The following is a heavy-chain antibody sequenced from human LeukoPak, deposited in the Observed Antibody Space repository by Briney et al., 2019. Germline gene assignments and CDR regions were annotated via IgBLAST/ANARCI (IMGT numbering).Heavy chain of an antibody. V-gene: IGHV3-21*01. D-gene: IGHD3-10*01. Sequence: GGSLRLSCAASGFTFSSYSMNWVRQAPGKGLEWVSSISSSSYIYYADSVKGRFTISRDNAKNSLYLQMNSLRAEDTAVYYCARDLITMVRGVVHYYYYGMDVWGQGTTVTVSS. CDR3: ARDLITMVRGVVHYYYYGMDV. J-gene: IGHJ6*02. CDR2: ISSSSYI. CDR1: GFTFSSYS.